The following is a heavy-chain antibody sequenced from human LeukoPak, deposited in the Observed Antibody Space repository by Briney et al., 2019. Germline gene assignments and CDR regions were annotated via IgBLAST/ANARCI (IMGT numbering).Heavy chain of an antibody. CDR3: ARVSGITMIVVLITDAFDI. V-gene: IGHV4-39*07. CDR2: IYYSGNT. J-gene: IGHJ3*02. D-gene: IGHD3-22*01. CDR1: GFSLSTSGVG. Sequence: SGPTLVKPTQTLTLTCTFSGFSLSTSGVGVGWIRQPRGKGLEWIGSIYYSGNTYYSPSLKSRVTISVDTSKNQFSLKMSSVTAADTAIYYCARVSGITMIVVLITDAFDIWGQGTMVTVSS.